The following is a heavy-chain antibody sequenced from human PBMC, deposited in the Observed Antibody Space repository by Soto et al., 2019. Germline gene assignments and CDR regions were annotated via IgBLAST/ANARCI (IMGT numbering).Heavy chain of an antibody. D-gene: IGHD5-12*01. CDR2: IMPIFRTP. J-gene: IGHJ6*02. V-gene: IGHV1-69*12. CDR1: GGTFSNSA. CDR3: ARDNDRLQLGGNYYYILDV. Sequence: QVQLEQSGAEVKKPGSSVKVSCKASGGTFSNSAISWVRQVPGQGLEWMGGIMPIFRTPDYAQKFQGRVTVTAYESTSTAYMELSGLRSDDTAVYYCARDNDRLQLGGNYYYILDVWGQGTTVTVSS.